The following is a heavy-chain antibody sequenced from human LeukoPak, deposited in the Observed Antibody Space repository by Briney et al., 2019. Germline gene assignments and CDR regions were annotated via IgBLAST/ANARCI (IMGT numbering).Heavy chain of an antibody. CDR3: ARDVNILVRGSLNWFDP. V-gene: IGHV3-20*01. CDR2: INWNGGST. J-gene: IGHJ5*02. Sequence: GGSLRLSCAASGFTFDDYGMSWVRQVPGKGLEWVSGINWNGGSTAYADSVKGRFTISRDNAKNSLYLQMNSLRVEDTAFYHCARDVNILVRGSLNWFDPWGQGTLVTVSS. D-gene: IGHD3-10*01. CDR1: GFTFDDYG.